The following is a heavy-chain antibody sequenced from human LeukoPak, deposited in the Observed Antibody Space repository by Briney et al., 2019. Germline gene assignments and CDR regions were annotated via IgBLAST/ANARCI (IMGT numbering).Heavy chain of an antibody. CDR2: IYYSGST. CDR1: GGLISTYY. J-gene: IGHJ6*02. Sequence: PSETLSLTCTVSGGLISTYYWSWIRQPPGKGLEWIGYIYYSGSTNYNPSLKSRVTISVDTSKNQFSLKLTSVPAADTAEYYCARAPPSAAGYYYGLDVWGQGTTVTVSS. CDR3: ARAPPSAAGYYYGLDV. D-gene: IGHD6-13*01. V-gene: IGHV4-59*01.